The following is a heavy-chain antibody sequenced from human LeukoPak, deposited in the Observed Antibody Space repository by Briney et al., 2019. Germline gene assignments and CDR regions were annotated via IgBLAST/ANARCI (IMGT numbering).Heavy chain of an antibody. CDR1: GFTFSSYS. Sequence: GGSLRLSCAASGFTFSSYSMNWVRQAPGKGLEWVSSISSSSSYIYYADSVKGRFTISRDNAKNSPYLQMNSLRAEDTAVYYCARDPVPLNYYDSSTPTFFDIWGQGTMVTVSS. CDR3: ARDPVPLNYYDSSTPTFFDI. V-gene: IGHV3-21*01. J-gene: IGHJ3*02. D-gene: IGHD3-22*01. CDR2: ISSSSSYI.